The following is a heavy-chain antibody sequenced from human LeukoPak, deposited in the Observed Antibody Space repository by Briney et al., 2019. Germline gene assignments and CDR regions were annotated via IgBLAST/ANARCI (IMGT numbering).Heavy chain of an antibody. CDR2: IYYSGST. V-gene: IGHV4-39*07. J-gene: IGHJ6*03. Sequence: PSETLSLTCTVSGGSISSSSYYWGWIRQPPGKGLEWIGSIYYSGSTYYNPSLKSRVTISVDTSKNQFSLKLSSVTAADTAVYYCARRTFGVPNYYYYYMDVWGKGTTVTVSS. CDR3: ARRTFGVPNYYYYYMDV. D-gene: IGHD3-3*01. CDR1: GGSISSSSYY.